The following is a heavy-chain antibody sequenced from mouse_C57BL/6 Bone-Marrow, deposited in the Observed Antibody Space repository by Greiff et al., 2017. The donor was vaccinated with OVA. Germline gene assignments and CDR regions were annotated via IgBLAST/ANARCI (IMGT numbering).Heavy chain of an antibody. V-gene: IGHV14-4*01. CDR3: ATRGIYYDYDKGY. CDR2: IDPGNGDT. Sequence: VQLQESGAELVRPGASVKLSCTASGFNIKDDYMNWVKQRPGQGLEWIGWIDPGNGDTDYASKFKGKATITAEKSSSTAYLQLSSLTSEDTAVYYCATRGIYYDYDKGYGGQGTTPTVSA. J-gene: IGHJ2*01. D-gene: IGHD2-4*01. CDR1: GFNIKDDY.